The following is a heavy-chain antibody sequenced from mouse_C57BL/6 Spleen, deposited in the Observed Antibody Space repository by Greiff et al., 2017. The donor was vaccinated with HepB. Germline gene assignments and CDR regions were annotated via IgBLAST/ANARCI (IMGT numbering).Heavy chain of an antibody. D-gene: IGHD1-1*01. Sequence: VKLQESGPELVKPGASVKISCKASGYAFSSSWMNWVKPRPGKGLEWIGRIYPGDGDTNYNGKFKGKATLTADKSSSTAYMQLSSLTSEDSAVYFCARLDYYGLDYWGQGTTLTVSS. CDR2: IYPGDGDT. CDR1: GYAFSSSW. CDR3: ARLDYYGLDY. J-gene: IGHJ2*01. V-gene: IGHV1-82*01.